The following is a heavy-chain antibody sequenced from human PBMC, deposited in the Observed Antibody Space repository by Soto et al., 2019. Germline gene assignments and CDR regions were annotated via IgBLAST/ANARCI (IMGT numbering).Heavy chain of an antibody. V-gene: IGHV1-3*01. CDR3: ARSSSITIFGVVSMDDHGMDA. Sequence: ASVKVSCKASGYTFTSYAMHWVRQAPGQRLEWMGWINAGNGNTKYSQKFQGRVTITRDTSASTAYMELSSLRSEDTAVYYCARSSSITIFGVVSMDDHGMDAWGQGTTVTVSS. CDR1: GYTFTSYA. D-gene: IGHD3-3*01. CDR2: INAGNGNT. J-gene: IGHJ6*02.